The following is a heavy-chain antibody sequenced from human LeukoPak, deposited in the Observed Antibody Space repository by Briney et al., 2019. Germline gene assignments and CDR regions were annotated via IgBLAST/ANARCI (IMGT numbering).Heavy chain of an antibody. Sequence: GMSLRLSCAASGFTFSSYGMHWVRQPPGKGLEWVAAISHHGSDQYYSDSVKGRFAISRDNSKNTLYLQMNSLRAEDTAVYYCAKDPLTVTYYFDSWGQGTLVTVSS. V-gene: IGHV3-30*18. CDR1: GFTFSSYG. D-gene: IGHD4-17*01. CDR3: AKDPLTVTYYFDS. CDR2: ISHHGSDQ. J-gene: IGHJ4*02.